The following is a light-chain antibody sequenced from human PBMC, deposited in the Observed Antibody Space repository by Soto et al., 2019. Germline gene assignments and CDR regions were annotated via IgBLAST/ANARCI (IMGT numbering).Light chain of an antibody. Sequence: DIQMTQSPSTLSASIGDTVTISCRASQSIYKWLAWYQQKPQKAPKVLIFEAAGLESGVSSRFRGSGSGTEFTLTISGLQPADLAPYYCQQYNSFPLTFGGGTTVEL. J-gene: IGKJ4*01. CDR2: EAA. V-gene: IGKV1-5*01. CDR1: QSIYKW. CDR3: QQYNSFPLT.